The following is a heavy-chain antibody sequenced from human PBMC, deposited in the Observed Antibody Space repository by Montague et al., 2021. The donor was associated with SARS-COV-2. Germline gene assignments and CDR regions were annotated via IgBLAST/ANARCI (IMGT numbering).Heavy chain of an antibody. CDR1: GGSISSSSYF. CDR2: IYYSGST. Sequence: ETLSLTCTVSGGSISSSSYFWGWIRQPPGKGLEWIGSIYYSGSTYYNPSLKSRVTISVDTSKNQFSLKLSSVTAADTAVYYCARVGRQQLVRLSGIDVWGQGATVTVSS. J-gene: IGHJ6*02. D-gene: IGHD6-13*01. CDR3: ARVGRQQLVRLSGIDV. V-gene: IGHV4-39*07.